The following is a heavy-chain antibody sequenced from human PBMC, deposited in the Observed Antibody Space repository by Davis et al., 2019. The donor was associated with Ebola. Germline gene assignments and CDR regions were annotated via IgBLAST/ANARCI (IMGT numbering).Heavy chain of an antibody. J-gene: IGHJ4*01. V-gene: IGHV3-21*01. CDR2: ITSSSSYT. Sequence: PGGSLRLSCAASGFIFNTYNMYWVRQAPGKGLECVSSITSSSSYTYYADSVRGRFTISRDNAKNSLYLQMNSLRAEDTAVYYCARDGLAAGGVTMKCLDYWGHGTLVTVSS. CDR1: GFIFNTYN. CDR3: ARDGLAAGGVTMKCLDY. D-gene: IGHD3-22*01.